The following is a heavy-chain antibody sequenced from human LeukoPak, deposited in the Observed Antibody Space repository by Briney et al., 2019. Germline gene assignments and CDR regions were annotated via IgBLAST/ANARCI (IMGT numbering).Heavy chain of an antibody. J-gene: IGHJ6*03. CDR2: IYTSGST. CDR1: GGSISSGSYY. Sequence: SETLSLTCTVSGGSISSGSYYWSWIRQPAGEGLEWIGRIYTSGSTNYNPSLKSRVTISVDTSKNQFSLKLSSVTAADTAVYYCARGRRDGYTLYYMDVWGKGTKVTVSS. V-gene: IGHV4-61*02. CDR3: ARGRRDGYTLYYMDV. D-gene: IGHD5-24*01.